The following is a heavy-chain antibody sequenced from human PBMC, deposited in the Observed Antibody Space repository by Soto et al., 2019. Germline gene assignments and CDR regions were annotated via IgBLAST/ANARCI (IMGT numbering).Heavy chain of an antibody. J-gene: IGHJ6*03. CDR2: INSDGSST. V-gene: IGHV3-74*01. CDR3: ARVAGPYYYYYYMDV. CDR1: GFTFSSYW. Sequence: GGSLRLSCAASGFTFSSYWMHWVRQAPGKGLVWVSRINSDGSSTSYADSVKGRFTISRDNAKNTLYLQMNSLRAEDTAVYYCARVAGPYYYYYYMDVWGKGTTVTVSS.